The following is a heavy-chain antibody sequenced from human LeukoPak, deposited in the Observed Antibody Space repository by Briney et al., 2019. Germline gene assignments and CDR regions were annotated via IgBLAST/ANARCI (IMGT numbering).Heavy chain of an antibody. CDR3: ARVYYSSSYDYWYFDL. J-gene: IGHJ2*01. V-gene: IGHV1-69*13. CDR1: GGTFSSYA. Sequence: ASVKVSCKASGGTFSSYAISWVRQAPGQGLEWMGGIIPIFGTANYAQKFQGRVTITADESTSTAYMELSSLRSEDTAVYYCARVYYSSSYDYWYFDLWGRGTLVTVSS. CDR2: IIPIFGTA. D-gene: IGHD6-13*01.